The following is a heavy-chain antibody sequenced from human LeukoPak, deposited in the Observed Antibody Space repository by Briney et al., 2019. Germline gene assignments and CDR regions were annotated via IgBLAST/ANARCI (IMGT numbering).Heavy chain of an antibody. V-gene: IGHV3-7*01. Sequence: GGSLRLSCEASGFAFYTYTMIWVRQAPGKGLKWVANIKQDESEKYYVDSVKGRFTISRDNAKNSLYLQMNSLRAEDTAVYYCARDQVYAFWSGRFDYYYYYMDVWGKGTTVTVSS. J-gene: IGHJ6*03. CDR3: ARDQVYAFWSGRFDYYYYYMDV. CDR1: GFAFYTYT. D-gene: IGHD3-3*01. CDR2: IKQDESEK.